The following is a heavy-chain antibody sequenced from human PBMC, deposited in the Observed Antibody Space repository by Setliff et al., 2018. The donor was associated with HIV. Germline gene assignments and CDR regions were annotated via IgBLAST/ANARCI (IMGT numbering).Heavy chain of an antibody. D-gene: IGHD3-3*01. CDR3: AKQRYYDGNDGFDV. J-gene: IGHJ3*01. CDR1: GFTFSNYA. CDR2: ISGSGYP. Sequence: PGGSLRLSCVASGFTFSNYAMSWVRLAPGKGLEWVSSISGSGYPYYADSVKGRFTISRDNSKNTLFLQMDSLRAEDTALYYCAKQRYYDGNDGFDVWGQGTMVTVSS. V-gene: IGHV3-23*01.